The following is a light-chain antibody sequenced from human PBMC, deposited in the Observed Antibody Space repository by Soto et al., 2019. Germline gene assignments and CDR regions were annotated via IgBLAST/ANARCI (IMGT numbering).Light chain of an antibody. CDR3: QTWGSGIVV. Sequence: QLVLTQSPSASASLGASVKITCTLSSGHSSYAIAWHQQQPEKGPRYLMKLNSDGSHSKGDGIPDRFSGSSSGAERYPTISSLQSEDEADYYCQTWGSGIVVFGGGTKLTVL. J-gene: IGLJ2*01. V-gene: IGLV4-69*01. CDR1: SGHSSYA. CDR2: LNSDGSH.